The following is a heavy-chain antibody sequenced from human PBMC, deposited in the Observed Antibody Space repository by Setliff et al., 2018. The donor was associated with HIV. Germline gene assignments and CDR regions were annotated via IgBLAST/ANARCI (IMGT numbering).Heavy chain of an antibody. CDR2: IYSSGRT. CDR3: ARAKFYYGSSGFFLLPAAFDF. J-gene: IGHJ3*01. D-gene: IGHD3-22*01. CDR1: GGSISNYF. V-gene: IGHV4-4*08. Sequence: SETLSLTCNVSGGSISNYFWSWIRQPPGKGLEWVGYIYSSGRTNYNPSLKSRVTMSVDTSKNQFSLKLNSVTATDTALYYCARAKFYYGSSGFFLLPAAFDFWGQGTMVT.